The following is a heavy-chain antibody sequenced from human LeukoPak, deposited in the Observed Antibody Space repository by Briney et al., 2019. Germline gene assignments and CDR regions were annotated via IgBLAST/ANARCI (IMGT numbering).Heavy chain of an antibody. Sequence: PSETLSLTCTVSGGSISSSSYYWGWIRQPPGKGLEWIGSIYYSGSTYYNPSLKSRVTISVDTSKNQFSLKLSSVTAADTAVYYCARHDQENYYDSSGSGYFDYWGQGTLVTVSS. CDR2: IYYSGST. CDR3: ARHDQENYYDSSGSGYFDY. D-gene: IGHD3-22*01. V-gene: IGHV4-39*01. J-gene: IGHJ4*02. CDR1: GGSISSSSYY.